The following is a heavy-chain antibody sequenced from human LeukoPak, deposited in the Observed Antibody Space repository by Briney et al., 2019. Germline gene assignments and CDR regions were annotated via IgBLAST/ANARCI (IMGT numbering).Heavy chain of an antibody. CDR2: INHSGST. Sequence: PSETLSLTCAVYGGSFSGYYWSWIRQPPGKGLEWIGEINHSGSTNYNPSLKSRVTISVDTSKNQFSLKLSSVTAADTAVYYCARAPDYYDSSGPEYYFDYWGQGTLVTVSS. CDR1: GGSFSGYY. D-gene: IGHD3-22*01. J-gene: IGHJ4*02. CDR3: ARAPDYYDSSGPEYYFDY. V-gene: IGHV4-34*01.